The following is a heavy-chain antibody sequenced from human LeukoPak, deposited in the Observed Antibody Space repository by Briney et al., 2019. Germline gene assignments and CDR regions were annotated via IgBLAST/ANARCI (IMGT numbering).Heavy chain of an antibody. CDR2: IYHSGST. Sequence: SETLSLTCTVSGYSISSGYYWGWIRQPPGKGLEWIGSIYHSGSTNYNPSLKSRVTISVDTSKNQFSLKLSSVTAADTAVYYCARKPHRYCSSTSCHFDYWGQGTLVTVSS. CDR1: GYSISSGYY. D-gene: IGHD2-2*01. CDR3: ARKPHRYCSSTSCHFDY. V-gene: IGHV4-38-2*02. J-gene: IGHJ4*02.